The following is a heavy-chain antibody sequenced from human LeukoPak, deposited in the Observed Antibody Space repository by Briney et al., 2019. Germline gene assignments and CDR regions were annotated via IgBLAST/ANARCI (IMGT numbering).Heavy chain of an antibody. D-gene: IGHD1-26*01. V-gene: IGHV3-7*05. CDR3: ARGSLGAFDS. CDR2: IKQDGSER. CDR1: GFTFSNHR. Sequence: GGSLRLSCAASGFTFSNHRMNWVRQDPGKGLEWVANIKQDGSERYYVDSVKGRFTISRDNAKNSLYLQMNSLRAEDTAVYYCARGSLGAFDSWGQGALVSVSS. J-gene: IGHJ4*02.